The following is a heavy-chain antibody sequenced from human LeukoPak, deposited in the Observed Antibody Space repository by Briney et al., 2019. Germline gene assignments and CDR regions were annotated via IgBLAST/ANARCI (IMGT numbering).Heavy chain of an antibody. J-gene: IGHJ4*02. D-gene: IGHD6-19*01. Sequence: PSETLSLTCTVSGASTSSYFWTWIRQPPGQGLEWIGYAFYSGSSSYIPSLKSRATISVDTSKNQFSLNLSSVTAADTAVYYCARYRSGRYRDFDYWGRGTLVTISS. CDR1: GASTSSYF. V-gene: IGHV4-59*01. CDR3: ARYRSGRYRDFDY. CDR2: AFYSGSS.